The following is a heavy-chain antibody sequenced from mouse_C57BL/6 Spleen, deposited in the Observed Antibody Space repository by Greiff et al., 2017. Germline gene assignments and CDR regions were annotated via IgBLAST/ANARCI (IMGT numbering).Heavy chain of an antibody. CDR3: ARNEEGRRYFDY. D-gene: IGHD3-3*01. CDR1: GFSLTSYG. J-gene: IGHJ2*01. CDR2: IWSGGST. Sequence: VNVVESGPGLVQPSQSLSITCTVSGFSLTSYGVHWVRQSPGKGLEWLGVIWSGGSTDYNAAFISRLSISKDNSKRQVFFKKNSLQADDTAIYYCARNEEGRRYFDYWGQGTTLTVSS. V-gene: IGHV2-2*01.